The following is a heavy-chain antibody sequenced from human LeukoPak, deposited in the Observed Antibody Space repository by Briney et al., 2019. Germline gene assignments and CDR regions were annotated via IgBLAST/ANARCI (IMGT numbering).Heavy chain of an antibody. V-gene: IGHV4-34*01. Sequence: KRSDTLSLTCAVYGGSFSGYHWIWIRQSPGKGLEWIGDINPSGSTYYNPSLKSRLTISVDTPKNQCSLKLRSVTAADTAVYYCARGRHDITMIVVVMTSVSYYLDVWGKGTTVTVS. D-gene: IGHD3-22*01. CDR2: INPSGST. CDR1: GGSFSGYH. CDR3: ARGRHDITMIVVVMTSVSYYLDV. J-gene: IGHJ6*03.